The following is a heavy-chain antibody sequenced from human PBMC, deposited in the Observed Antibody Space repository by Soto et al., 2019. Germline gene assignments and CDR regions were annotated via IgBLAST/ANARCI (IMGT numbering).Heavy chain of an antibody. V-gene: IGHV4-34*01. CDR2: INHSGRT. CDR3: ARGGSTPMIVAY. J-gene: IGHJ4*02. Sequence: QVQLQQWGAGLLKPSETLSLTCAVYGGSFSDYYWSWIRQAPGKGLEWIGEINHSGRTNYNPSLKSLVTISVDTSKNQFYLNLRSVTAADTAVYFCARGGSTPMIVAYWGQGTLVTVSS. D-gene: IGHD5-18*01. CDR1: GGSFSDYY.